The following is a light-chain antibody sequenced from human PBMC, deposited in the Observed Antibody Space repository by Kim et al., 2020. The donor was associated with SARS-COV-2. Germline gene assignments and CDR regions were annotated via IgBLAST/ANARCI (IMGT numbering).Light chain of an antibody. Sequence: DIQMTQSPSSLSASVGDIVTITCRTSQNINSHLNWYHQKPGRAPKLLIYAASTLQGGVPSRFSGGGSETDFTLTISSLQPEDFATYFCQQTYISPFTFGPGTKVDIK. CDR1: QNINSH. CDR3: QQTYISPFT. CDR2: AAS. V-gene: IGKV1-39*01. J-gene: IGKJ3*01.